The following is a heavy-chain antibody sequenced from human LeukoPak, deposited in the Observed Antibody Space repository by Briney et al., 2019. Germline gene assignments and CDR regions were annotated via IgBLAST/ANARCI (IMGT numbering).Heavy chain of an antibody. Sequence: SETLSLTCAVYGGSFSGYYWSWIRQPPGKGLEWIGEINHSGSTNYNPSLKSRVTISVDTSKSQFSLKLSSVTAADTAVYYCAREGQQLVRAFDIWGQGTMVTVSS. V-gene: IGHV4-34*01. D-gene: IGHD6-13*01. CDR1: GGSFSGYY. CDR3: AREGQQLVRAFDI. CDR2: INHSGST. J-gene: IGHJ3*02.